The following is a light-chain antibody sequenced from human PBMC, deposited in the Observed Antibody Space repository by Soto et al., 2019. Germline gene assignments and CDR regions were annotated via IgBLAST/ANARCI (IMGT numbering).Light chain of an antibody. CDR2: DAS. J-gene: IGKJ5*01. CDR1: QGISSA. V-gene: IGKV1-13*02. Sequence: AIHLTQSPSSLSASVGDRVTITCRASQGISSALAWYQHKPGRPPRVLIYDASSLKSGVPSRFSGSESGTECTLTISSLQPEDSATYYCQQLNSYPFTFGQGTRLEIK. CDR3: QQLNSYPFT.